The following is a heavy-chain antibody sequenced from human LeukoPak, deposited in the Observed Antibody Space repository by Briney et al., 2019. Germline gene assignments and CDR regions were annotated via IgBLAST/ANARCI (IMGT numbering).Heavy chain of an antibody. Sequence: PSETLSLTCTVSGGSISSYYWSWIRQPPGKGLEWIGYIYYSGSTNYNPSLKSRVTISVDTSKNQFSLKLSSVTAADTAVYYCASQAVTTTGVDYWGQGTLVTVSP. CDR1: GGSISSYY. J-gene: IGHJ4*02. CDR3: ASQAVTTTGVDY. V-gene: IGHV4-59*08. D-gene: IGHD4-17*01. CDR2: IYYSGST.